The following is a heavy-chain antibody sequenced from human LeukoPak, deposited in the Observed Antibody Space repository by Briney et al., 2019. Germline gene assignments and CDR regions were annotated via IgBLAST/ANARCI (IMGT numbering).Heavy chain of an antibody. J-gene: IGHJ4*02. Sequence: PSQTLSLTCAISGDSVSSNSAAWNWSRQSPSRGLEWLGRTFYRSEWYKDYEVSVKSRITINPDTSKNQFSLQLNSVTPEDTAVYYCARDPGSSSWYYFDYWGQGTLVTVSS. CDR3: ARDPGSSSWYYFDY. CDR1: GDSVSSNSAA. CDR2: TFYRSEWYK. V-gene: IGHV6-1*01. D-gene: IGHD6-13*01.